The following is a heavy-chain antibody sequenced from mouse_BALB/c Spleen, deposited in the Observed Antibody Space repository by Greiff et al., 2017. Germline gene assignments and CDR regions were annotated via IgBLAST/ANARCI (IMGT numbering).Heavy chain of an antibody. Sequence: EVMLVESGPSLVKPSQTLSLTCSVTGDSITSGYWNWIRKFPGNKLEYMGYISYSGSTYYNPSLKSRISITRDTSKNQYYLQLNSVTTEDPATYYCARGKYGNSFDYWGQGTTLTVSS. J-gene: IGHJ2*01. V-gene: IGHV3-8*02. CDR2: ISYSGST. D-gene: IGHD2-10*02. CDR1: GDSITSGY. CDR3: ARGKYGNSFDY.